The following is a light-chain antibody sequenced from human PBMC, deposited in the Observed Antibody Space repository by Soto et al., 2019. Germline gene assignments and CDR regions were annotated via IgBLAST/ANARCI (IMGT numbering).Light chain of an antibody. CDR2: SSS. J-gene: IGKJ3*01. CDR3: QQSYSTRFT. Sequence: FQMTQSPSSLSASVGDRVTITCRASQSINTYLNWYQFKPGKAPKPLIFSSSNLQTGVPSRFSGSGSGTHFTLTITRLQPEDSATYYCQQSYSTRFTFGPGTQVEI. CDR1: QSINTY. V-gene: IGKV1-39*01.